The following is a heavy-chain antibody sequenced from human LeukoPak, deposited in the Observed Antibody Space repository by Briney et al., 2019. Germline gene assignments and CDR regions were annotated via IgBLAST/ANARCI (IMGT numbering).Heavy chain of an antibody. CDR1: GYRFNTYW. Sequence: GESLQISCQGSGYRFNTYWIAWVRQLPGKGLEWMGIIYPGDSDTRYSPSFQGQITMSADKSINTAYLRWSSLKASDTAMYYCARAYYCGGGGCKLEYWGQGTLVTVSS. D-gene: IGHD2-21*01. CDR2: IYPGDSDT. J-gene: IGHJ4*02. CDR3: ARAYYCGGGGCKLEY. V-gene: IGHV5-51*01.